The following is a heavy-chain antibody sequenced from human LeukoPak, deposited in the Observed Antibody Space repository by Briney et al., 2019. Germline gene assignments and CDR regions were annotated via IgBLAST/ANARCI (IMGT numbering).Heavy chain of an antibody. J-gene: IGHJ4*02. CDR1: GFSFSSYW. CDR2: IKQDGSEK. V-gene: IGHV3-7*03. CDR3: AKGYYGSGSYGWFDY. Sequence: GGSLRLSCAASGFSFSSYWMSWVRQAPGKGLEWVANIKQDGSEKYYVDSVKGRFTISRDNSKNTLFLQMNSLRAEDTAVYYCAKGYYGSGSYGWFDYWGQGTLSPSPQ. D-gene: IGHD3-10*01.